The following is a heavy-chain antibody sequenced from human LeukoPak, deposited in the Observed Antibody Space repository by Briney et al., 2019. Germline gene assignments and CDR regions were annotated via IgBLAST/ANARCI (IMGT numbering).Heavy chain of an antibody. Sequence: SETLSLTCAVYGGSFSGYYWSWIRQPPGKGLEWIGEINHSGSTNYNPSLKSRVTISVDTSKNQFSLKLSSVTAADTAVYYCARSPSPYYYYYMDVWGKGTTVTISS. CDR3: ARSPSPYYYYYMDV. CDR2: INHSGST. CDR1: GGSFSGYY. V-gene: IGHV4-34*01. J-gene: IGHJ6*03.